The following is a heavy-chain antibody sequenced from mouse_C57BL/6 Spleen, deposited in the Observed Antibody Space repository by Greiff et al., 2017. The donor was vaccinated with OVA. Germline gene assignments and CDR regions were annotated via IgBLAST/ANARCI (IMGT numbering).Heavy chain of an antibody. CDR1: GYAFSNSW. CDR3: ATPYYYGSRADWYFDV. J-gene: IGHJ1*03. D-gene: IGHD1-1*01. V-gene: IGHV1-82*01. CDR2: IYPGDGDT. Sequence: QVQLKQSGPELVKPGASVKISCKASGYAFSNSWMNWVKQRPGKGLEWIGRIYPGDGDTNYNGKFKGKATLTADKSSSTAYMQLSSLTSEDSAVYFCATPYYYGSRADWYFDVWGTGTTVTVSS.